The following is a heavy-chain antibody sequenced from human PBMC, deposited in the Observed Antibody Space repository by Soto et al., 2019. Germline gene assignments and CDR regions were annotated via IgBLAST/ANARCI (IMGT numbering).Heavy chain of an antibody. J-gene: IGHJ3*02. CDR3: ASQAPGMGITTDSFDI. CDR2: IIPILGIA. D-gene: IGHD3-9*01. Sequence: SVKVSCKASGGTFSSYTISWVRQAPGQGLEWMGRIIPILGIANYAQKFQGRVTITADKSTSTAYMELSSLRSEDTAVYYCASQAPGMGITTDSFDIWGQGTMVTVSS. V-gene: IGHV1-69*02. CDR1: GGTFSSYT.